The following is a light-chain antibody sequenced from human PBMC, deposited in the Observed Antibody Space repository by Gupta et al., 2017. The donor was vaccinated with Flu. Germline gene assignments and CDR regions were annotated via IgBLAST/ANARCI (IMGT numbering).Light chain of an antibody. V-gene: IGKV1-39*01. CDR1: QSISSF. CDR2: AGS. CDR3: QQSYSTPYT. J-gene: IGKJ2*01. Sequence: DISMTQSPSSLSASVGDRVTITCRASQSISSFFNWYQQKPGTAPKLLIYAGSNLQSGVPSRFRGSGSGTDFTLTIDSLQPEDFATYYCQQSYSTPYTFGQGTKLEIK.